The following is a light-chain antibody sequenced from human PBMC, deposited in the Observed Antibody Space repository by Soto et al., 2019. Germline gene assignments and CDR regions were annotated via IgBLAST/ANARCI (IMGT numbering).Light chain of an antibody. CDR1: QSISSW. CDR2: KAS. CDR3: QQHNSLSIT. Sequence: DIQMTQSPSTLSASVGDRVTITCRASQSISSWLAWYQQKPGKAPKLLIYKASSLESGVPSRFSGSGSGTEFTLTINSLQADDFATYYCQQHNSLSITFGQGTRLEI. V-gene: IGKV1-5*03. J-gene: IGKJ5*01.